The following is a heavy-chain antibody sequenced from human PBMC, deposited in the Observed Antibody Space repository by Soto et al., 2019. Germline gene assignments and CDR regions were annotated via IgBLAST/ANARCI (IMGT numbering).Heavy chain of an antibody. Sequence: GGSLRLSCAASGFTVSHKYMSWVRQAPGKGLEWASAIYSDGRTYYADSVKGRFSISRDISKDTVYLQMDSLGSEDTAIYYCARDCCSGYPNWFDPWGQGTLVTVSS. D-gene: IGHD3-22*01. CDR3: ARDCCSGYPNWFDP. V-gene: IGHV3-53*01. CDR2: IYSDGRT. J-gene: IGHJ5*02. CDR1: GFTVSHKY.